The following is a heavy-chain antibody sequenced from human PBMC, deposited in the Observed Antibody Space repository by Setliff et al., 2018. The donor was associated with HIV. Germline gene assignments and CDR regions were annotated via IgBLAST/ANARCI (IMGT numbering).Heavy chain of an antibody. CDR3: TTDLGGSYHGWNY. V-gene: IGHV3-23*01. D-gene: IGHD1-26*01. CDR2: ISHRDGNT. J-gene: IGHJ4*02. CDR1: GFSFDVYA. Sequence: PGGSLRLSCGASGFSFDVYAMSWVRQAPGQGLEWVSSISHRDGNTYYADSVKGRFTISRDNAKNSLYLRLNSLRVDDTAVYYCTTDLGGSYHGWNYWGQGTLVTVSS.